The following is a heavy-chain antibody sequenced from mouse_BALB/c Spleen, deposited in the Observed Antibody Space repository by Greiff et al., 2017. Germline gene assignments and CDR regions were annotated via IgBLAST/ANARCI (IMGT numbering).Heavy chain of an antibody. J-gene: IGHJ4*01. CDR1: GFSLTSYD. D-gene: IGHD2-2*01. Sequence: VQLQESGPGLVAPSQSLSITCTVSGFSLTSYDISWIRQPPGKGLEWLGVIWTGGGTNYNSAFMSRLSISKDNSKSQVFLKMNSLQTDDTAIYYCVRGLWLRRNAMDYWGQGTSVTVSS. CDR2: IWTGGGT. CDR3: VRGLWLRRNAMDY. V-gene: IGHV2-9-2*01.